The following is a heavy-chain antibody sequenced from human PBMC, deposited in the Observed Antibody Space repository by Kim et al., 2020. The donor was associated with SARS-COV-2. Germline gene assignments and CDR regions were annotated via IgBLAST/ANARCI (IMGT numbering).Heavy chain of an antibody. D-gene: IGHD1-26*01. CDR2: INHSGST. CDR3: ARDPWESGYGMDV. Sequence: SETLSLTCAVYGGSFSGYYWSWIRQPPGKGLEWIGEINHSGSTNYNPSLKSRVTISVDTSKNQFSLKLSSVTAADTAVYYCARDPWESGYGMDVWGQGTTVTVSS. CDR1: GGSFSGYY. J-gene: IGHJ6*02. V-gene: IGHV4-34*01.